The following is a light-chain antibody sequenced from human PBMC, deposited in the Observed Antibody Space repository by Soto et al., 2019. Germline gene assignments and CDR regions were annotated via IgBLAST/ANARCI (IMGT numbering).Light chain of an antibody. CDR1: SSNIGTYYD. CDR3: QSYDSSLSGVV. Sequence: QPVLTQPPSVSGAPGQRVTISCTGSSSNIGTYYDVHWYQQLPGTAPKLLIYDNSNRPSGVPDRFSGSKSGTSASLAITGLQAEDEADYYCQSYDSSLSGVVFGGGTKLTVL. CDR2: DNS. V-gene: IGLV1-40*01. J-gene: IGLJ2*01.